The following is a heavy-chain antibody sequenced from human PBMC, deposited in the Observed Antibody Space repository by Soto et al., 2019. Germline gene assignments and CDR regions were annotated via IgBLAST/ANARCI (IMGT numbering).Heavy chain of an antibody. J-gene: IGHJ4*03. CDR1: GGSFSGYY. CDR3: ARDDTAMVNYFDD. CDR2: INHSGST. D-gene: IGHD5-18*01. V-gene: IGHV4-34*01. Sequence: SETLSLTCAVYGGSFSGYYWSWIRQPPGKGLEWIGEINHSGSTNYNPSLKSRVTISVDTSKNQFSLKLSSVTAADTAVYYCARDDTAMVNYFDDWGQGTTVTVSS.